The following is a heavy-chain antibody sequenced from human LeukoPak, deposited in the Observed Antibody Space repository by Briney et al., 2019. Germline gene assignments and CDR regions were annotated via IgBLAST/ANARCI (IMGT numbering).Heavy chain of an antibody. CDR2: ISSGGSPI. Sequence: GGSLRLSCAASGFSFSDYYMTWIRQAPGKGLEWVSYISSGGSPIFYADSVKGRFTISRDNAKNSLYLQMNTLRVDDTAIYYCARSNGYSYGDFDYWGQGTLVTVSS. D-gene: IGHD5-18*01. CDR1: GFSFSDYY. CDR3: ARSNGYSYGDFDY. V-gene: IGHV3-11*04. J-gene: IGHJ4*02.